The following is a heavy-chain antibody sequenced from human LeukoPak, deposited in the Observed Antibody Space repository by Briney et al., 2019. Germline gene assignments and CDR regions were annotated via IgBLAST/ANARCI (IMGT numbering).Heavy chain of an antibody. CDR1: GGSISSNLHY. CDR2: LLYTGNT. V-gene: IGHV4-39*01. CDR3: ARHSFRSNSNNWFDP. D-gene: IGHD4-23*01. J-gene: IGHJ5*02. Sequence: PSETLSLTCTVAGGSISSNLHYWDWIRQAPGKGLEWIGRLLYTGNTWYNPSLKSRVTISIDTSMNQFSLKLTSVTAADTAVYYCARHSFRSNSNNWFDPWGQGTLVTVSS.